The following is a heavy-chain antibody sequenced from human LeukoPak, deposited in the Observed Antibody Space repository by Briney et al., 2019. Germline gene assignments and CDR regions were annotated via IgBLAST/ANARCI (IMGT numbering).Heavy chain of an antibody. CDR3: ARRNGYNAGALDFDY. CDR1: GYIFTSYW. J-gene: IGHJ4*02. V-gene: IGHV5-51*01. D-gene: IGHD5-24*01. CDR2: ISPGDSDT. Sequence: GESLKISCKGSGYIFTSYWIGWVRQMPGKGLEWMGIISPGDSDTAYSPSFQGQVTISADKSINTAYLQWNSLKAPDTAMYYCARRNGYNAGALDFDYWGQGTLVTVSS.